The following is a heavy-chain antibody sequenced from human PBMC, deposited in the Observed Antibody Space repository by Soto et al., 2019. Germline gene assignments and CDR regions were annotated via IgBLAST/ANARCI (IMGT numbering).Heavy chain of an antibody. CDR1: GFTVSSNY. V-gene: IGHV3-53*01. CDR2: IYTGGST. Sequence: GGSLRLSCAASGFTVSSNYMSWVRQAPGKGLEWVSVIYTGGSTSYADSVKGRFTITRDNSKNTVYLQMNSLRAEDTAVYYCAKDPADSSPYWGQGTLVTVSS. CDR3: AKDPADSSPY. D-gene: IGHD6-25*01. J-gene: IGHJ4*02.